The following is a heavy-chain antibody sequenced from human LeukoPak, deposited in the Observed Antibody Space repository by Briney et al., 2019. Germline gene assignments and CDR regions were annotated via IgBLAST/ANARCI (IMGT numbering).Heavy chain of an antibody. CDR3: ARGNYDILTGYYYYYYYYMDV. J-gene: IGHJ6*03. CDR1: GFTFSRYS. Sequence: GGSLRLSCAASGFTFSRYSMNWVRQAPGKGVEWVASMSVSRGLRYYADSVKGGFTFSRDKAKNSLYVQMNSLRAEDTAVYYCARGNYDILTGYYYYYYYYMDVWGKGTTVTVSS. V-gene: IGHV3-21*01. CDR2: MSVSRGLR. D-gene: IGHD3-9*01.